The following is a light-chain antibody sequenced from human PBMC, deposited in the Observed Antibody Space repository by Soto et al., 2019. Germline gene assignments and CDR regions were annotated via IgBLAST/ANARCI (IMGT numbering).Light chain of an antibody. CDR2: GAS. J-gene: IGKJ1*01. CDR3: QQSYSTPWT. CDR1: QTLSNSF. Sequence: EIVLTQSPGTLSLSPGERATLSCRASQTLSNSFIAWYQQKPGQAPRLLIYGASSRATGIPDRFSGSGSGTDFTLTISSLQPEDFATYYCQQSYSTPWTFGQGTKVDIK. V-gene: IGKV3-20*01.